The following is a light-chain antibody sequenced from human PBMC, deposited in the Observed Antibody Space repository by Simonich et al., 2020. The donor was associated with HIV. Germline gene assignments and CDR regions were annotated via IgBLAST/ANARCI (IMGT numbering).Light chain of an antibody. Sequence: DIVMTQSPDSLAVSLGERATINCKSSQSVLYSSKNKNYLAWYQQKPGQPPQLLIYWASPRESGVPDRFSGSGSGTDFTLTISSLQAEDVAVYYCQQYFTTPPTFGPGTKVDIK. CDR2: WAS. J-gene: IGKJ3*01. CDR3: QQYFTTPPT. V-gene: IGKV4-1*01. CDR1: QSVLYSSKNKNY.